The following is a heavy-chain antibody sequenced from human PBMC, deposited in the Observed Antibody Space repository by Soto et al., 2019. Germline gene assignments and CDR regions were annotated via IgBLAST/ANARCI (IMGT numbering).Heavy chain of an antibody. D-gene: IGHD3-22*01. V-gene: IGHV3-23*01. CDR3: AKGRESSGSYRPFDY. J-gene: IGHJ4*02. CDR2: ISGGGVAT. CDR1: VFTFSSYA. Sequence: RGSLRLSCSASVFTFSSYAMSWFRQAPGKGLEWVSAISGGGVATNYADSVKGRFTISRDNSKNTLYLQMNSLRAEDTAVYYCAKGRESSGSYRPFDYWGQGTLVTVSS.